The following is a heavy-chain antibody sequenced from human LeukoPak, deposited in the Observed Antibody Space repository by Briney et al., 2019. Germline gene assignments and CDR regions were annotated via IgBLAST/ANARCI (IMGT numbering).Heavy chain of an antibody. CDR1: GFTFNTYV. CDR2: IDTDGKTT. D-gene: IGHD5-24*01. Sequence: AGGSLRLSCAASGFTFNTYVMHWVRRAPGKGLVWVARIDTDGKTTTYSDSVKGRFTISRDNAKNMLYVQMNSLRAEDTAVYYCVRDKDGYNFWGQGTLVSVSS. J-gene: IGHJ4*02. V-gene: IGHV3-74*01. CDR3: VRDKDGYNF.